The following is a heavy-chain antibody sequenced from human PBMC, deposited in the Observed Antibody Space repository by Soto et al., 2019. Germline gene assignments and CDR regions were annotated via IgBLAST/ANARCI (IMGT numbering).Heavy chain of an antibody. CDR3: ARDRETVVTPSLSY. J-gene: IGHJ4*02. CDR1: GGTFSSYT. V-gene: IGHV1-69*08. CDR2: IIPILGIA. Sequence: QVQLVQSGAEVKKPGSSVKVSCKASGGTFSSYTISWVRQAPGQGLEWMGRIIPILGIANYAQKFQGRVTITADKSTSTAQMERSSLRSEDTAVYYCARDRETVVTPSLSYWGQGTLVTVSS. D-gene: IGHD2-21*02.